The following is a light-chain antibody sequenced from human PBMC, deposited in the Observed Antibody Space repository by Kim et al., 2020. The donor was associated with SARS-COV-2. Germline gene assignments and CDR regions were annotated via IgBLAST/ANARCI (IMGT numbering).Light chain of an antibody. CDR2: DAS. V-gene: IGKV3-11*01. Sequence: LAPGERATLSCRASQSVSSYLDWYKQKPGQAPRLLIHDASNRASGIPARFSGSGSGTDFTLTISSLEPEDFAVYYCQQRTNWPLTFGGGTKVDIK. CDR3: QQRTNWPLT. J-gene: IGKJ4*01. CDR1: QSVSSY.